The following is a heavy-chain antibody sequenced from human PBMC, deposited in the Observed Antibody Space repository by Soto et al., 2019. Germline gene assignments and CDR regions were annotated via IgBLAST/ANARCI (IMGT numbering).Heavy chain of an antibody. CDR2: IYHSGST. CDR3: ARVGSLGYCSGSSCHHRYFDY. V-gene: IGHV4-4*02. J-gene: IGHJ4*02. D-gene: IGHD2-15*01. CDR1: SASISSSNW. Sequence: QVHLQESGPGLVKPSGTLSLTCAVSSASISSSNWWTWVRQPPGKGLEWIGEIYHSGSTNYNPSLKSRVTISVDKSQTQFSLKLTSVTAADTAVYYCARVGSLGYCSGSSCHHRYFDYWGQGTLVTVSS.